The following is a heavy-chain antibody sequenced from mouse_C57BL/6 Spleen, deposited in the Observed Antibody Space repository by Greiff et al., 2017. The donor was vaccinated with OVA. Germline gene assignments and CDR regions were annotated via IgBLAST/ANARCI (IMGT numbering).Heavy chain of an antibody. D-gene: IGHD2-4*01. CDR3: ARDPYDYDDY. J-gene: IGHJ2*01. CDR2: INPNNGGT. Sequence: EVQLQQSGPELVKPGASVTMSCKASGYTFTDYNMHWVKQSHGKSLEWIGYINPNNGGTSYNQKFKGKATSTVNKSSSTAYMELRSLTSEDSAVYYCARDPYDYDDYWGQGTTLTVSS. V-gene: IGHV1-22*01. CDR1: GYTFTDYN.